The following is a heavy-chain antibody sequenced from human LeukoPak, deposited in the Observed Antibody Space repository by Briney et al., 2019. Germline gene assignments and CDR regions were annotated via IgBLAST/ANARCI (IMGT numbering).Heavy chain of an antibody. Sequence: ASVKVSCTASGYRFTSNGITWVRQAPGQGLEWMGWSSAYNGNTNYAQKLQGRVTLTTDTSTSTAYMEMRRMRSDDTAVYYCEREGYCSGGTCYSPMNWFDPWGQGTLVTVSS. CDR3: EREGYCSGGTCYSPMNWFDP. V-gene: IGHV1-18*01. J-gene: IGHJ5*02. CDR1: GYRFTSNG. CDR2: SSAYNGNT. D-gene: IGHD2-15*01.